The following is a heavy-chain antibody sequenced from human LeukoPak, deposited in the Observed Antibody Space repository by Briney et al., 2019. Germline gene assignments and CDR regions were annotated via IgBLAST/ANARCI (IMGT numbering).Heavy chain of an antibody. V-gene: IGHV4-31*03. CDR3: ARHSRGYDFPWFDP. J-gene: IGHJ5*02. CDR2: IYSSGST. Sequence: SETLSLTCTVSGGSLRSDGYYWGWIRQHPEKGLERIGHIYSSGSTYYNPSLKSRVTISVDPSKNQFSLNLTAVTAADTAVYYCARHSRGYDFPWFDPWGQGILGTVSS. CDR1: GGSLRSDGYY. D-gene: IGHD5-12*01.